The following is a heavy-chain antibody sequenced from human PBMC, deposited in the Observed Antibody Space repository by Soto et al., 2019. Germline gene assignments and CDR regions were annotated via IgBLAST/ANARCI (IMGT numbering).Heavy chain of an antibody. CDR2: INHSGST. CDR3: ARGRRIAAAGTRSSSPPDY. CDR1: GGSMSEYF. Sequence: SETLSLTCSVSGGSMSEYFWSWIRQSPGKGLEWIGEINHSGSTNYNPSVKSRVTISLDTSKNQFSLKLSSVTAADTAVYYCARGRRIAAAGTRSSSPPDYWGQGTLVTVSS. D-gene: IGHD6-13*01. V-gene: IGHV4-34*01. J-gene: IGHJ4*02.